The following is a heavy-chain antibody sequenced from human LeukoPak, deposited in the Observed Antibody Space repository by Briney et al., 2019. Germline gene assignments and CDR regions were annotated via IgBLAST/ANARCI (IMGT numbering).Heavy chain of an antibody. CDR3: ARIAGSGSLNWCDP. CDR1: GYTFTDHY. V-gene: IGHV1-2*02. CDR2: IYPKSGGT. D-gene: IGHD3-10*01. Sequence: ASVKVSCKASGYTFTDHYIHWMRQSPGQGPEWMGWIYPKSGGTNSAQEFQGGVTLTRDTSISTTYMELSGLRSDDTAVYYCARIAGSGSLNWCDPWGRGTLVIVSS. J-gene: IGHJ5*02.